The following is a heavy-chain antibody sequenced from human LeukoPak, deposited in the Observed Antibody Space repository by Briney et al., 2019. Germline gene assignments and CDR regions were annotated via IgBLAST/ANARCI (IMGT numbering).Heavy chain of an antibody. CDR2: ISDDGNNK. Sequence: PGRSLRLSCAASGLTFTSYAMHWVRQAPGKGLEWVEVISDDGNNKFYADSVKGRFTISRDNSKDTVYVQMDRLRAEDTALYYCAKDKYDGGYEVPWFDPRGQGTLVTVSS. V-gene: IGHV3-30*04. D-gene: IGHD2-2*01. CDR3: AKDKYDGGYEVPWFDP. J-gene: IGHJ5*02. CDR1: GLTFTSYA.